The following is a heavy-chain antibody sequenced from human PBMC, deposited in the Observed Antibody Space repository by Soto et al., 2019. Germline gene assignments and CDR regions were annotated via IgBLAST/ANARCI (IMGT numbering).Heavy chain of an antibody. D-gene: IGHD2-8*02. CDR3: ARATSFSGHHGY. J-gene: IGHJ4*02. CDR1: GGSFSSGGYY. CDR2: IYYSGST. Sequence: QLQLQESGPGLVKPSQTLSLACTVSGGSFSSGGYYWSWIRQLPGKGLEWIGYIYYSGSTYSNPSLKSRFTISLDTSQTQFSLKLSSVTAADTAVYYGARATSFSGHHGYWGQGTLVTVSS. V-gene: IGHV4-31*03.